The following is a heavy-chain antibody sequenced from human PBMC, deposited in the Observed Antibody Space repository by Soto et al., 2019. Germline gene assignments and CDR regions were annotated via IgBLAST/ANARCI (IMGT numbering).Heavy chain of an antibody. CDR3: ARDKDFWSGYYLYHYHGMDV. D-gene: IGHD3-3*01. CDR2: INHSGST. CDR1: GGSFSGYY. J-gene: IGHJ6*02. V-gene: IGHV4-34*01. Sequence: SETLSLTCAVYGGSFSGYYWSWIRQPPGKGLEWIGEINHSGSTNYNPSLKSRVTISVDTSKNQFSLKLSSVTAADTALYYCARDKDFWSGYYLYHYHGMDVWGQGTTVTVSS.